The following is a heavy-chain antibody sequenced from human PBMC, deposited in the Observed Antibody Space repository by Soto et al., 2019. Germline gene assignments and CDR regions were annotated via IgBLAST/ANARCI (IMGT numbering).Heavy chain of an antibody. V-gene: IGHV3-48*03. CDR1: GFTFSSYE. CDR3: ARSGLRFLEWSYYYYYYGMDV. CDR2: ISSSGSTI. Sequence: GGSLRLSCTASGFTFSSYEMNWVRQAPGKGLEWVSYISSSGSTIYYADSVKGRFTISRDNAKNPLYLQMNSLRAEDTAVYYCARSGLRFLEWSYYYYYYGMDVWGQGTTVTVS. J-gene: IGHJ6*02. D-gene: IGHD3-3*01.